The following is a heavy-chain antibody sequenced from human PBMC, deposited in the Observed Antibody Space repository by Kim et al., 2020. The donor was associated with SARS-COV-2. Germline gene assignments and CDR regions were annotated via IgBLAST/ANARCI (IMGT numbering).Heavy chain of an antibody. D-gene: IGHD3-22*01. CDR2: ISAYNGNT. CDR3: ARGGSSGYYLALGAFDI. Sequence: ASVKVSCKASGYTFTSYGISWVRQAPGQGLEWMGWISAYNGNTNYAQKLQGRVTMTTDTSTSTAYMELRSLRSDDTAVYYCARGGSSGYYLALGAFDIWGQGTMVTVSS. J-gene: IGHJ3*02. V-gene: IGHV1-18*01. CDR1: GYTFTSYG.